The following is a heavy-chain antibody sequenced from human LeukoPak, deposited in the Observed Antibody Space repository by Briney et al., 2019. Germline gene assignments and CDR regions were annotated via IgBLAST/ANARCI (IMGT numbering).Heavy chain of an antibody. Sequence: SETLSLTCTVSGASLNSGHYYWSWIRQHPGKGLEWIGYIYFSGTTYYNPSLRSRVTISVDTSKNQFSLKLSSVTAADTAVYYCARDPAPYCSSGNCYGAFDIWGQGTMVTVSS. CDR3: ARDPAPYCSSGNCYGAFDI. V-gene: IGHV4-31*03. CDR2: IYFSGTT. CDR1: GASLNSGHYY. J-gene: IGHJ3*02. D-gene: IGHD2-2*01.